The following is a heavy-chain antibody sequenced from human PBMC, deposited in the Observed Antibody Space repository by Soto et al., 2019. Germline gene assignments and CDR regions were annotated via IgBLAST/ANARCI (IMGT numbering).Heavy chain of an antibody. CDR1: GFAFSSYG. D-gene: IGHD5-18*01. J-gene: IGHJ5*01. CDR3: VADRGYGHAYVPYS. V-gene: IGHV3-30*19. Sequence: QAQLVESGGGVVQPGRSLRLSCAASGFAFSSYGMHWVRQAPGTGLEWVAVISYDGSLQHYADSVKGRFTISRDNSKNMVLLKMGRLRASETAVYYCVADRGYGHAYVPYSRGQGTLVSVSS. CDR2: ISYDGSLQ.